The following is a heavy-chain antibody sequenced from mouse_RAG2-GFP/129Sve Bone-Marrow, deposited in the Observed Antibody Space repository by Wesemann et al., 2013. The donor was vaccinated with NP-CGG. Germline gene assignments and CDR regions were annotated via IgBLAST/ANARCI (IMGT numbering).Heavy chain of an antibody. CDR3: TSMIALDY. V-gene: IGHV1-69*02. D-gene: IGHD1-3*01. CDR1: GYTFTSYW. Sequence: AELVRPGASVKLSCKASGYTFTSYWINWVKQRPGQGLEWIGNIYPSDSYTNYNQKFKDKATLTVDKSSSTAYMQLSSPTSEDSAVYYCTSMIALDYWGQGTTLTVSS. CDR2: IYPSDSYT. J-gene: IGHJ2*01.